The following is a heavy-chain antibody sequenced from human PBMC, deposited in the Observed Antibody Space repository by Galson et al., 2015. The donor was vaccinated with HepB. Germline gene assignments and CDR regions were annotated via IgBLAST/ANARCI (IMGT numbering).Heavy chain of an antibody. CDR2: ISYDGSHK. CDR1: GFTFSSYG. Sequence: SLRLSCAASGFTFSSYGMHWVRQAPGKGLEWVAVISYDGSHKYYADSVKGRFTISRDNSMNTLYLQMNSLRAEDTALYYCARAYPGGYCSNGVCYTGTYFDYWGQGTLVTVSS. CDR3: ARAYPGGYCSNGVCYTGTYFDY. D-gene: IGHD2-8*01. V-gene: IGHV3-30*03. J-gene: IGHJ4*02.